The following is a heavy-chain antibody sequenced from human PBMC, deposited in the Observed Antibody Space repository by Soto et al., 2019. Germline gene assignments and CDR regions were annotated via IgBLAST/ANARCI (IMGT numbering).Heavy chain of an antibody. CDR2: INPNSGDT. D-gene: IGHD1-26*01. CDR1: GYTFTGYY. CDR3: ARSALRTGATPFDY. V-gene: IGHV1-2*02. J-gene: IGHJ4*02. Sequence: ASVKVSCKASGYTFTGYYMHWVRQAPGQGLEWMGWINPNSGDTKYAQKFQGRVTMTRDTSTRTAYMEVSRLTSDDTAVYYCARSALRTGATPFDYWGQGTLVTVSS.